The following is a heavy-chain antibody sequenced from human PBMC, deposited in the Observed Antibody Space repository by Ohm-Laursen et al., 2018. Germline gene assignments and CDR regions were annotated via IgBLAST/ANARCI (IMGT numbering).Heavy chain of an antibody. Sequence: SDTLSLTCTVSGGPVRSYDYYWSWVRQPPGKGLEWIGYIYYSESTNYNPSLKNRVTISVDTSKNQFSLKLSSVTAADTAVYYCASRNCSYTSCYPQFDYWGQGTLVTVSS. J-gene: IGHJ4*02. V-gene: IGHV4-61*08. D-gene: IGHD2-2*01. CDR1: GGPVRSYDYY. CDR2: IYYSEST. CDR3: ASRNCSYTSCYPQFDY.